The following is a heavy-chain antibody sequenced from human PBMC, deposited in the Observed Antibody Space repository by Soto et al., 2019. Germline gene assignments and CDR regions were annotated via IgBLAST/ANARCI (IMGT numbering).Heavy chain of an antibody. J-gene: IGHJ4*02. Sequence: PGGSLRLSCAASGFTFSSYAMSWVRQAPGKGLEWVSAISGSGGSTYYADSVKGRFTISRDNSKNTLYLQMNSLRAEDTAVYYCAKAPTYYYGSGSYFDYCGQGTLVTVSS. D-gene: IGHD3-10*01. CDR2: ISGSGGST. V-gene: IGHV3-23*01. CDR3: AKAPTYYYGSGSYFDY. CDR1: GFTFSSYA.